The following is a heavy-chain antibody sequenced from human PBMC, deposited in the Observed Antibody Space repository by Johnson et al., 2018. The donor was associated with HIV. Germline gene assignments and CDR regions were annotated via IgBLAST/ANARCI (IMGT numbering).Heavy chain of an antibody. J-gene: IGHJ3*01. CDR1: GFTFADFS. V-gene: IGHV3-43D*03. CDR3: AKDPPGS. D-gene: IGHD1-26*01. CDR2: ISWDGGRT. Sequence: QLVESGGVVVQPGGSLRLSCVASGFTFADFSMHWVRQAPWKGLEWVSLISWDGGRTYYADSVKGRFTISRDNRKNSLYLQMNSLRPEDTALYYCAKDPPGSWGQGTIVTVSS.